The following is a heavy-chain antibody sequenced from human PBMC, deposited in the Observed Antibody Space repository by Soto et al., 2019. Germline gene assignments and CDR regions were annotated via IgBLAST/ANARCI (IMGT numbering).Heavy chain of an antibody. CDR3: ARESSYGLVY. J-gene: IGHJ4*02. CDR2: INPNSGGT. D-gene: IGHD5-18*01. V-gene: IGHV1-2*04. Sequence: ASVKVSCKASGYTFTSYGISWVRQAPGQGLEWMGWINPNSGGTNYAQKFQGWVTMTRDTSISTAYMELSSLRSEDTAVYYCARESSYGLVYWGQGTLVTVSS. CDR1: GYTFTSYG.